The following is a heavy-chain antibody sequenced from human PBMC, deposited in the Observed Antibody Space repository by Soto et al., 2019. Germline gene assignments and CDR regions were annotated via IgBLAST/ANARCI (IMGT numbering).Heavy chain of an antibody. CDR2: ISYDGSNK. J-gene: IGHJ4*02. CDR1: GFTFSSYA. Sequence: QVQLVESGGGVVQPGRSLRLSCAASGFTFSSYAMHWVRQAPGKGLEWVAVISYDGSNKYYADSVKGRFTISRDNSKNTLYLQMNSLRAEDTAVYYCAGAGDFWSGYYRNFDYWGQGTLVTVSS. CDR3: AGAGDFWSGYYRNFDY. D-gene: IGHD3-3*01. V-gene: IGHV3-30-3*01.